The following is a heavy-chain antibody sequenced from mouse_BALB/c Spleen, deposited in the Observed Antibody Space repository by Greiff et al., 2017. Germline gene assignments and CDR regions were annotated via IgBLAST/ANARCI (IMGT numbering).Heavy chain of an antibody. CDR2: ISSGGSYT. J-gene: IGHJ3*01. CDR1: GFTFSSYA. Sequence: EVQVVESGGGLVKPGGSLKLSCAASGFTFSSYAMSWVRQSPEKRLEWVAEISSGGSYTYYPDTVTGRFTISRDNAKNTLYLEMSSLRSEDTAMYYCARGDSSGYVYWGQGTLVTVSA. V-gene: IGHV5-9-4*01. CDR3: ARGDSSGYVY. D-gene: IGHD3-2*01.